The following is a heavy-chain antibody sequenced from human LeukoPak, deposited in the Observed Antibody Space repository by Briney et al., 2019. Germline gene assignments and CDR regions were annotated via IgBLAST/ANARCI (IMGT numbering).Heavy chain of an antibody. V-gene: IGHV3-21*04. J-gene: IGHJ4*02. D-gene: IGHD1-26*01. CDR3: ARDGTGATTN. Sequence: GGSLRLSCAASGFTFSNFWINWVRQAPGKGLEWVSAISGSGGSTYYADSVKGRFTISRDNAKNSLYLQMNSLRAEDTAVYYCARDGTGATTNWGQGTLVTVSS. CDR2: ISGSGGST. CDR1: GFTFSNFW.